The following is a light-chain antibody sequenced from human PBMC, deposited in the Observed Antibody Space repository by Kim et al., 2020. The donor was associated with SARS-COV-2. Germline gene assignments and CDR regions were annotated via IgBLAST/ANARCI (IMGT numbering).Light chain of an antibody. CDR1: RRDVGGYNY. CDR2: DVS. Sequence: GQSINLPRTGTRRDVGGYNYVSWYQQHPGKAPKLMIYDVSNRPSGVSNRFSGSKSGNTASLTISGLQAEDEADYYCSSYTSSSTLVFGGGTQLTVL. J-gene: IGLJ2*01. CDR3: SSYTSSSTLV. V-gene: IGLV2-14*03.